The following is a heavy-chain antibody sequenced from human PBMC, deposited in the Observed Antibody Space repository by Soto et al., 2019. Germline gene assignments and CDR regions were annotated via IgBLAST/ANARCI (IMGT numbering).Heavy chain of an antibody. CDR2: IYYSGST. J-gene: IGHJ6*03. CDR1: GGSISSGGYY. CDR3: ARDPGRYYYMDV. Sequence: QVQLQEPGPGLVKPSQTLSLTCTVSGGSISSGGYYWRWIRQHPGTGLGWIGYIYYSGSTYYNPSPKCRVTISVDTSKNQFSLKLSSVTAADTAVYHCARDPGRYYYMDVWGKGTTVTVSS. V-gene: IGHV4-31*03.